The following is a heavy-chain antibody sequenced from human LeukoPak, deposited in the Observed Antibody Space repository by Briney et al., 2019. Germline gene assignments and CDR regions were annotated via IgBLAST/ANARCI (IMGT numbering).Heavy chain of an antibody. CDR1: GDSITSNNYN. Sequence: SETLSLTCAVSGDSITSNNYNWGWIRQPPGKELEYIGSVNYAGSTDYNPSLKSRVIISVDTSKNQFSLNVTSVTAADTAVYYCASLNTLLWWNFDFWGQGSLVTVSS. CDR3: ASLNTLLWWNFDF. V-gene: IGHV4-39*01. J-gene: IGHJ4*02. CDR2: VNYAGST. D-gene: IGHD2-15*01.